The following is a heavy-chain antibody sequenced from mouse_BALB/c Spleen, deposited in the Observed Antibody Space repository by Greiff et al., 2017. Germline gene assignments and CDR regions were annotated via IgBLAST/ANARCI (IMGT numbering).Heavy chain of an antibody. CDR2: ISNGGGST. J-gene: IGHJ1*01. D-gene: IGHD1-1*01. V-gene: IGHV5-12-2*01. Sequence: EVQVVESGGGLVQPGGSLKLSCAASGFTFSSYTMSWVRQTPEKRLEWVAYISNGGGSTYYPDTVKGRFTISRDNAKNTLYLQMSSLKSEDTAMYYCARQGYYYGSSPHWYFDVWGAGTTVTVSS. CDR1: GFTFSSYT. CDR3: ARQGYYYGSSPHWYFDV.